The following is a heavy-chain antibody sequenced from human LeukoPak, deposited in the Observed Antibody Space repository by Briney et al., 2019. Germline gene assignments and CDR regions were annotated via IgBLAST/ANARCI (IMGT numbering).Heavy chain of an antibody. D-gene: IGHD3-10*02. CDR3: AELGITMIGGV. Sequence: GGSLRLSCTASAFTFSNYAIHWVRQAPGKGLEWVSYISSSGSTIYYADSVRGRFTISRDNAKNSLYLQMNSLRAEDTAVYYCAELGITMIGGVWGKGTTVTISS. V-gene: IGHV3-48*03. J-gene: IGHJ6*04. CDR2: ISSSGSTI. CDR1: AFTFSNYA.